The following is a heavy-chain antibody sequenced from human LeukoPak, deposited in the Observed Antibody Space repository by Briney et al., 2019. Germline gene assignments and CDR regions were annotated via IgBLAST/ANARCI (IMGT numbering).Heavy chain of an antibody. D-gene: IGHD1-1*01. J-gene: IGHJ6*02. CDR3: ARDEDRGNWKTFYYYYGMDV. V-gene: IGHV3-23*01. Sequence: GGSLRLSCAASGFTFSTYAMTWVHQAPGKGLEWVSAISGGNGNTYYADSVKGRFTISRDSSRNTLYLQMDSLRAEDTAVYYCARDEDRGNWKTFYYYYGMDVWGQGTTVTVSS. CDR1: GFTFSTYA. CDR2: ISGGNGNT.